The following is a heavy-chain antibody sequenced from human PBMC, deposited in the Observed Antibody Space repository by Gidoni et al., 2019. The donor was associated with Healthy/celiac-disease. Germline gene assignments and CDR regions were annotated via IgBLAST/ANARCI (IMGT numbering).Heavy chain of an antibody. CDR2: ISSSSSYI. J-gene: IGHJ4*02. Sequence: EVQLVESGGGLVKPGGSLRLSCAAPGCTFSSYSMNWVRQAPGKGLEWVSSISSSSSYIYYADSGKGRFTIARDNAKNSLYLQMNSLRAEDTAVYYCARKGPGAEDYWGQGTLVTVSS. CDR1: GCTFSSYS. V-gene: IGHV3-21*01. CDR3: ARKGPGAEDY.